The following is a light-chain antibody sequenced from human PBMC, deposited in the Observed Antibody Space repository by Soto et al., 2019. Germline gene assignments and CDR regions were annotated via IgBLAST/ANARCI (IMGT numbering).Light chain of an antibody. CDR3: SSYAVSTIVL. Sequence: QSALTQPASVSGSPGQSITISCTGTSSDVGGYNFVSWYQQHPGKAPKLMIFEVSNRPSGVSDRFSGSKSGNMASLTISGLQAEDEADYFCSSYAVSTIVLFGGGTKLTVL. J-gene: IGLJ2*01. V-gene: IGLV2-14*01. CDR2: EVS. CDR1: SSDVGGYNF.